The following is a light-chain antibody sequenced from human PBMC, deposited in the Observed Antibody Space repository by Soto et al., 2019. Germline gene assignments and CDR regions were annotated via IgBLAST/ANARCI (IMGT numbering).Light chain of an antibody. CDR1: DSVGTW. J-gene: IGKJ1*01. V-gene: IGKV1-5*03. CDR2: KAS. Sequence: IQMTQSPSTLSASVGDRVTITCRASDSVGTWLAWYQQKSGRAPKLLIYKASTLEDGVSSSVSGTGSGTEFTLTISSLQPEDSATYSSQLYNAYSRTFGQGTKVEV. CDR3: QLYNAYSRT.